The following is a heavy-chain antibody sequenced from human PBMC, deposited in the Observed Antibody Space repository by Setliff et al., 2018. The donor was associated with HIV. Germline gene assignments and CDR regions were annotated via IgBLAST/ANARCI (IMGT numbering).Heavy chain of an antibody. CDR1: GDSISSDFY. Sequence: SETLSLTCSVSGDSISSDFYWGWIRQPPGKGLEWIASIYHSGNTYYMPSLQSRVTISVDMSKNQFSLKLNSVTAADTAVYYCARGEACGGGCHYAFELWGRGTMVTVSS. J-gene: IGHJ3*01. V-gene: IGHV4-38-2*02. D-gene: IGHD2-21*02. CDR3: ARGEACGGGCHYAFEL. CDR2: IYHSGNT.